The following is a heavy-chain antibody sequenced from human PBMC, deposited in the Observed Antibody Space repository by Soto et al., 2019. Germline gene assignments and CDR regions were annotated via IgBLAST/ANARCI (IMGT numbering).Heavy chain of an antibody. J-gene: IGHJ5*02. V-gene: IGHV1-69*05. D-gene: IGHD2-15*01. CDR3: ARAGSCSGVSCQHLPSSFDP. Sequence: QVQLVQSGAEVKKPGSSVKVSCKASGGTFSSYAISWVRQAPGQGLEWMGGIIPIFGTANYAQKFQGRVTITPDQPPSTAYMELTSLRSEDTAVYYCARAGSCSGVSCQHLPSSFDPLGQGTLVTLSS. CDR2: IIPIFGTA. CDR1: GGTFSSYA.